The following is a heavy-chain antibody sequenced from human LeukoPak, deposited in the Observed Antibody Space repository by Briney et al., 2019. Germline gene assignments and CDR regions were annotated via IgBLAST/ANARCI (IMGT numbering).Heavy chain of an antibody. J-gene: IGHJ6*03. CDR2: IYHSGST. CDR1: GVSISSSSYY. V-gene: IGHV4-39*07. CDR3: AREPYYYGSGSVGYMDV. D-gene: IGHD3-10*01. Sequence: SETLSLTCNVSGVSISSSSYYWGWIRQPPGKGLEWIGSIYHSGSTYYNPSLKSRVTISVDTSKNQFSLKLSSVTAADTAVYYCAREPYYYGSGSVGYMDVWGKGTTVTVSS.